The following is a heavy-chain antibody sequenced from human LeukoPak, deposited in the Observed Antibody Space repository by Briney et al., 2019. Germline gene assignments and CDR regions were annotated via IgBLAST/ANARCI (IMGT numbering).Heavy chain of an antibody. J-gene: IGHJ4*02. CDR2: INPNSGGT. CDR3: ARDLEAYCGGDCYFGY. CDR1: GYTFTGYY. D-gene: IGHD2-21*02. Sequence: ASVKVSCKSSGYTFTGYYMHWVRQAPGQGLEWMGWINPNSGGTSYAQKFQGRVTMTRDTSISTAYMELSRLRSDDTAVYYCARDLEAYCGGDCYFGYWGQGTLVTVSS. V-gene: IGHV1-2*02.